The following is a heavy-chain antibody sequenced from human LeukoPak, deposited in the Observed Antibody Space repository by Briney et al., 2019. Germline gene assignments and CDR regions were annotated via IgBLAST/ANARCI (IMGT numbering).Heavy chain of an antibody. CDR3: VKDQIDSRGYYLDVDY. V-gene: IGHV3-30*18. CDR2: ISYDGNNK. Sequence: GGSLRLSCAASGFTFSNYDIHWVRQAPGKGLEWVAVISYDGNNKYYADSVQGRFTISRDNSKNTMYLQMNSLRIEDTAVYYCVKDQIDSRGYYLDVDYWGQGTLVTVSS. CDR1: GFTFSNYD. D-gene: IGHD3-22*01. J-gene: IGHJ4*02.